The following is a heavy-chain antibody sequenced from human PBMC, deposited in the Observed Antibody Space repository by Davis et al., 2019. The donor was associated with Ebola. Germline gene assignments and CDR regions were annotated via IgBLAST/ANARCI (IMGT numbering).Heavy chain of an antibody. V-gene: IGHV1-69*13. D-gene: IGHD5-12*01. J-gene: IGHJ6*02. Sequence: SVKVSCKASGYTFTSYAISWVRQAPGQGLEWMGGIIPIFGTANYAQKFQGRVTITADESTSTAYMELSSLRSEDTAVYYCARKGVDIVATMAGFEDYYYGMDVWGQGTTVTVSS. CDR3: ARKGVDIVATMAGFEDYYYGMDV. CDR2: IIPIFGTA. CDR1: GYTFTSYA.